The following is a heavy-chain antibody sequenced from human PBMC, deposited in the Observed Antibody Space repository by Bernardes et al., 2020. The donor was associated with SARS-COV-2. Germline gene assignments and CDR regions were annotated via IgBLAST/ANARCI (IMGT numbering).Heavy chain of an antibody. CDR2: INPDGSIT. CDR3: ATDLGYCTNGVCSP. D-gene: IGHD2-8*01. Sequence: GGSLRLSCAASGFTLSSSWMHWVRQAPGKGLVWVSRINPDGSITSYADSVKGRFTISRDNAKNMLFLQMSGLRAEDTGMYYCATDLGYCTNGVCSPWRQGTLVTVSS. V-gene: IGHV3-74*01. J-gene: IGHJ5*02. CDR1: GFTLSSSW.